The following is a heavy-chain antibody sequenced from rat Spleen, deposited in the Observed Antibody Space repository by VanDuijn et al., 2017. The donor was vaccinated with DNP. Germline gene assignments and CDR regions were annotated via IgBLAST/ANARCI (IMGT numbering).Heavy chain of an antibody. V-gene: IGHV4-2*01. CDR1: GFSFNDYW. CDR3: TRRANSGYFDF. D-gene: IGHD4-3*01. CDR2: IKKDSSTI. Sequence: EVKLVESGGGLVQPGRSLKLSCAASGFSFNDYWMGWVRQAPGKGLEWIGEIKKDSSTIKYTPSLKDKFTISRDNAKSTLYLQMNSLRSEDTATYYCTRRANSGYFDFWGPGTMVTVSS. J-gene: IGHJ1*01.